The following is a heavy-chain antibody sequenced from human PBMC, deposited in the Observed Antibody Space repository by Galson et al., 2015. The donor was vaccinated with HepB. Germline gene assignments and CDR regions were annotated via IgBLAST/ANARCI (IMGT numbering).Heavy chain of an antibody. CDR1: GFTFSAYA. V-gene: IGHV3-23*01. CDR2: ISGSGGST. J-gene: IGHJ4*02. Sequence: SLRLSCAASGFTFSAYAMNWVRQAPGKGLEWVSAISGSGGSTYYADSVKGRFTISRDNSKNTLYLQMNSLRAEDTAVYYCAKGGPGGDYFDYWGQGTLVTVSS. D-gene: IGHD2-21*01. CDR3: AKGGPGGDYFDY.